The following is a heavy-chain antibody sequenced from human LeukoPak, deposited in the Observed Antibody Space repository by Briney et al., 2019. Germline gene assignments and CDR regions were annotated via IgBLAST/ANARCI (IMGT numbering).Heavy chain of an antibody. CDR1: GFSFSTYS. V-gene: IGHV3-21*03. CDR3: VSELYFSDSSGL. CDR2: ITRSSSSI. Sequence: GGSLRLSCAASGFSFSTYSMSWVRQAPGKGLEWVSAITRSSSSIYYADSVKGRFTISRDNAKKSVYLQTNSLRAEDTAVYYCVSELYFSDSSGLWGPGTMVTVSS. J-gene: IGHJ3*01. D-gene: IGHD3-22*01.